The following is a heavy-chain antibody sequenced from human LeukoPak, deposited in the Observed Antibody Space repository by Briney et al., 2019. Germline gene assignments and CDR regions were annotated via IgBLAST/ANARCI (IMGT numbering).Heavy chain of an antibody. Sequence: GGSLRLSCAASGFTFDDYAMHWVRQAPGKGLEWVSGISWNSGSIGYADSVKGRFTISRDNAKHSLYLQMNSLRAEDTALYYCAKRLDLDYWGQGTLVTVSS. CDR1: GFTFDDYA. J-gene: IGHJ4*02. V-gene: IGHV3-9*01. CDR2: ISWNSGSI. D-gene: IGHD6-19*01. CDR3: AKRLDLDY.